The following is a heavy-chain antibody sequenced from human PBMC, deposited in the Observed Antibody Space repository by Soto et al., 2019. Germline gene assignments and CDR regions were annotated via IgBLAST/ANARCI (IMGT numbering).Heavy chain of an antibody. CDR2: IKHDGTQK. CDR3: TKGLITAGS. V-gene: IGHV3-7*01. D-gene: IGHD3-16*01. J-gene: IGHJ4*02. CDR1: GFNFSSSW. Sequence: GGSLRLSCAASGFNFSSSWMNWVRQAPGKGLEWVANIKHDGTQKYYVDSVKGRFTVSRDNSQKSVNLQMNSLRVEDTAVYYCTKGLITAGSWGQGTLVTVSS.